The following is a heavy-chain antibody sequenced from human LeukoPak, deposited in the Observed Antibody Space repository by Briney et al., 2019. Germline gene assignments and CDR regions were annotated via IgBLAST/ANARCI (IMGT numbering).Heavy chain of an antibody. D-gene: IGHD6-13*01. V-gene: IGHV4-34*01. CDR3: ARASRWYSSSWYFDY. CDR1: GGSFSGYY. Sequence: PSETLSLTCAVYGGSFSGYYWSWIRQPPGKGLEWIGEINHSGSTNYNPSLKSRVTISVDTSKNQFSLKLSSVTAADTAVYYCARASRWYSSSWYFDYWGQGTLVTVSS. CDR2: INHSGST. J-gene: IGHJ4*02.